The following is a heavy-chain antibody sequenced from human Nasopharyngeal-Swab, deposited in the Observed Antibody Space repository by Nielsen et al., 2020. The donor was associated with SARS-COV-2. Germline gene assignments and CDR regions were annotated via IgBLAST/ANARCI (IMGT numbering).Heavy chain of an antibody. V-gene: IGHV3-30*18. D-gene: IGHD1-26*01. Sequence: GESLKISCAASGFTFTSYGMHWVRQAPGKGLEWVAVISYDGSNKYYADSVKGRFTISRDNSKNTLYLQMNSLRAEDTAVYYCAKAKYGWELLIQATYFDYWGQGTLVTVSS. CDR1: GFTFTSYG. CDR3: AKAKYGWELLIQATYFDY. J-gene: IGHJ4*02. CDR2: ISYDGSNK.